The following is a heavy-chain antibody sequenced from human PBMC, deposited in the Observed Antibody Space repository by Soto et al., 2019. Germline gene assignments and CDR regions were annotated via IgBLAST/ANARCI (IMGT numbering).Heavy chain of an antibody. V-gene: IGHV3-21*01. Sequence: LRLSCAASGFTFRSYAMNWVRQTQEKGLEWVSSISSTSTYTHYADSVKGRFTISRDNANNSLFLQMNSLRAEDTAIYYCARDLALAGNYWGQGALVTVFS. D-gene: IGHD6-19*01. CDR3: ARDLALAGNY. J-gene: IGHJ4*02. CDR2: ISSTSTYT. CDR1: GFTFRSYA.